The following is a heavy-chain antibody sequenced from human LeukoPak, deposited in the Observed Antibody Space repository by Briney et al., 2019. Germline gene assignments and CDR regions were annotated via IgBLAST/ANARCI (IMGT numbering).Heavy chain of an antibody. V-gene: IGHV3-30*04. J-gene: IGHJ3*02. CDR1: GFTFSSYA. CDR2: ISYDGSNK. D-gene: IGHD3-10*01. Sequence: AGGSLRLSCAASGFTFSSYAMHWVRQAPGKGLEWVAVISYDGSNKYYADSVKGRFTISRDNSKNTLYLQMNSLRAEDTAVYYCARTRFHAFDIWGQGTTVTVSS. CDR3: ARTRFHAFDI.